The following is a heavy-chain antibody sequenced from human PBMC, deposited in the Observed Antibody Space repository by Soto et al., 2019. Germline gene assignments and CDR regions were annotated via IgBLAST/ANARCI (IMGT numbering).Heavy chain of an antibody. CDR2: ISGSGVST. CDR3: AKPSSSWFYFHY. Sequence: GGSLRLSCAASGFTFSSYAMSWVRQAPGKGLEWVSAISGSGVSTYYADSVKGRFTISRDNSKNTLYLKMNSLRAEDTAVYYCAKPSSSWFYFHYWGQGPMMTV. J-gene: IGHJ4*02. V-gene: IGHV3-23*01. CDR1: GFTFSSYA. D-gene: IGHD6-13*01.